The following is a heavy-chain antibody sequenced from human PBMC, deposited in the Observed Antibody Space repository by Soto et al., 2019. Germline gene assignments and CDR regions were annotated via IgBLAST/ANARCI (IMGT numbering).Heavy chain of an antibody. CDR3: ARSLVGAATDS. D-gene: IGHD2-15*01. CDR1: GFTFSTYS. Sequence: EVQLVESGGGLVKPGGSLRLSCAASGFTFSTYSMHWVRQAPGKGLEWVSSIDATSVYTFYAASVQGRFTVSRANAQNSLYLQMNSLRAEDTAVYYCARSLVGAATDSWGQGTLVNVSS. CDR2: IDATSVYT. J-gene: IGHJ4*02. V-gene: IGHV3-21*01.